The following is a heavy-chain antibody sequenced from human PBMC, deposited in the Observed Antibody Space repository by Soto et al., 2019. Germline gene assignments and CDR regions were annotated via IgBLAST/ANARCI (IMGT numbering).Heavy chain of an antibody. CDR1: GFTFSSYA. CDR2: ISYDGSNK. Sequence: QVQLVESGGGVVQPGRSLRLSCAASGFTFSSYAMHWVRQAPGKGLEWVAVISYDGSNKYYADSVKGRFTISRDNSKNTLYLQMNSLRAEDTAVYYCARGAPLYYYDSSGMDYWGQGTLVTVSS. J-gene: IGHJ4*02. D-gene: IGHD3-22*01. CDR3: ARGAPLYYYDSSGMDY. V-gene: IGHV3-30-3*01.